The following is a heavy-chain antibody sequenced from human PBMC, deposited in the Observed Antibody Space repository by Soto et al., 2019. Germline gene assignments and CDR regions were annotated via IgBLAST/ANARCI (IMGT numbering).Heavy chain of an antibody. D-gene: IGHD2-2*01. J-gene: IGHJ6*02. V-gene: IGHV3-30-3*01. Sequence: QVQLVESGGGVVQPGRSLRLSCAASGFTFTRYAIHWVRQAPGKGLEWVAVISSDETTKYYADAVRGRFTISRDNSKKALFLQVEAWRAEDTSVYFCERPYWVSASCYLYHYGMDVWGQGTTVTVSS. CDR2: ISSDETTK. CDR3: ERPYWVSASCYLYHYGMDV. CDR1: GFTFTRYA.